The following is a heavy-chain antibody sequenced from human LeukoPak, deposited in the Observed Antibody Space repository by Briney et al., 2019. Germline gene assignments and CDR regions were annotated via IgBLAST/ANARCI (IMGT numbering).Heavy chain of an antibody. D-gene: IGHD1-1*01. Sequence: SETLSLTCAVYGGSFSGYYWSWIRQPPGKGLEWIGEINRSGSTNYNPSLKSRVTISVDTSKNQFSLNLSSVTAADTAVYYCARGVPERVQEYFQHWGQGTLVTVSS. CDR2: INRSGST. J-gene: IGHJ1*01. CDR1: GGSFSGYY. V-gene: IGHV4-34*01. CDR3: ARGVPERVQEYFQH.